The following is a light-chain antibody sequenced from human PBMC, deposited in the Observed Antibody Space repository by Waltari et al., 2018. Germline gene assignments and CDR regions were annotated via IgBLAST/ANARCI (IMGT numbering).Light chain of an antibody. CDR3: CSYVRSTWV. CDR1: SRDVGKYNL. CDR2: EVS. V-gene: IGLV2-23*02. Sequence: QSALTQPASVSGSPGQSITISCTGTSRDVGKYNLVSWSQQHPGKAPKVMIYEVSKRPSGVSNRFSGSKSGNTASLTISGLQAEDEADYYCCSYVRSTWVFGGGTKLTVL. J-gene: IGLJ3*02.